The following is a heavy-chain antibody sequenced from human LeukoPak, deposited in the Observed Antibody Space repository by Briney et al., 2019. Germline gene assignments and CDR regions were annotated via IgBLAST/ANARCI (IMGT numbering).Heavy chain of an antibody. CDR1: ESTFGSFA. CDR3: ARGMAVALGSFAS. Sequence: GGSLRLSCAASESTFGSFAMHWVRQAPGKGLEWVAIISNDGSHKYYADSVKGRFTIFRDNSKRMLYLQMDSLRAEDTAVYYCARGMAVALGSFASWGQGTLVTVSS. D-gene: IGHD6-19*01. J-gene: IGHJ4*02. CDR2: ISNDGSHK. V-gene: IGHV3-30*04.